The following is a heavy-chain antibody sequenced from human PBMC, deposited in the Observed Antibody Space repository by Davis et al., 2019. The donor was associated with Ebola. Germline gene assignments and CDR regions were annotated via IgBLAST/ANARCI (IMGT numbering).Heavy chain of an antibody. D-gene: IGHD6-13*01. CDR3: ARCTGYSSSWLDY. Sequence: GESLKISCAASGFTFSSYGMHWVRQAPGKGLEWVALISYDGSNKYYADSVKGRFTISRDNSKNTLYLQMNSLRAEDTAVYYCARCTGYSSSWLDYWGQGTLITVSS. CDR1: GFTFSSYG. J-gene: IGHJ4*02. V-gene: IGHV3-33*05. CDR2: ISYDGSNK.